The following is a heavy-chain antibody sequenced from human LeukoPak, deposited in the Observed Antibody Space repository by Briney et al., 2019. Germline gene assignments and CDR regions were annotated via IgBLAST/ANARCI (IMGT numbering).Heavy chain of an antibody. Sequence: SETLSLTCAVYGGSFSGYYWSWIRQPPGKGLEWIGEINHSGSTNYNPSLKSRVTISVDTSKNQFSLKLSSVTAADMAVYYCASRAGGHYYDSSGYYYFDYWGQGTLVTVSS. J-gene: IGHJ4*02. CDR1: GGSFSGYY. CDR3: ASRAGGHYYDSSGYYYFDY. D-gene: IGHD3-22*01. CDR2: INHSGST. V-gene: IGHV4-34*01.